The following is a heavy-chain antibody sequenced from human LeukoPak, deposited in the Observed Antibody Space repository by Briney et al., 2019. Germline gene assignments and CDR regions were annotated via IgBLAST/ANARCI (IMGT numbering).Heavy chain of an antibody. D-gene: IGHD6-13*01. V-gene: IGHV3-30*18. CDR2: ISYDGSNK. Sequence: GGSLRLSCAASGFTFSSYGMHWVRQAPGKGLEWVAVISYDGSNKYYADSVKGRFTISRDNSKNTLYLQMNSLRAEDTAVYYCAKDAAGPEYWGQGTLATVSS. J-gene: IGHJ4*02. CDR1: GFTFSSYG. CDR3: AKDAAGPEY.